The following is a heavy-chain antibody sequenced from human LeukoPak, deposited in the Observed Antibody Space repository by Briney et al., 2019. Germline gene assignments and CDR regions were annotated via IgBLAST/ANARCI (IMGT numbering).Heavy chain of an antibody. CDR3: TNPLDYGDSRGYYYYMDV. D-gene: IGHD4-17*01. J-gene: IGHJ6*03. CDR2: IRSKANSYAT. Sequence: PGGSLRLSCAASGFTFSGSAMHWVRQASGKGLEWVGRIRSKANSYATAYAASVKGRFTISRDDSKNTAYLQMNSLKTEDTAVYYCTNPLDYGDSRGYYYYMDVWGKGTTVTVSS. V-gene: IGHV3-73*01. CDR1: GFTFSGSA.